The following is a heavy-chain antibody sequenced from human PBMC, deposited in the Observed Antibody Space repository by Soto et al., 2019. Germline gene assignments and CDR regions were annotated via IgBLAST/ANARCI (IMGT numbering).Heavy chain of an antibody. V-gene: IGHV3-23*01. J-gene: IGHJ5*02. CDR2: ISGSGGST. CDR3: ANDRSDTAMAPALKNWFDP. CDR1: GFTFSSYA. Sequence: GGSLRLSCAASGFTFSSYAMSWVRQAPGRGLEWVSAISGSGGSTYYADSVKGRFTISRDNSKNTLYLQMNSLRAEDTVVYYCANDRSDTAMAPALKNWFDPWGQGTLVTVSS. D-gene: IGHD5-18*01.